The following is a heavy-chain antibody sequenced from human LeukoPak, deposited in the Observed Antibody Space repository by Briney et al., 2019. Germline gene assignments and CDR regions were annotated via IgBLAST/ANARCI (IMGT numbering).Heavy chain of an antibody. Sequence: GGSLRLSCAASGFTFDDYAMHWVRQAPGKGLEWVSGISWNSGSIGYADSVKGRFTISRDNAKNSLYLQMNSLKAEDTALYYCAKGHADWLPFDYWGQGTLVTVSS. V-gene: IGHV3-9*01. D-gene: IGHD3-9*01. J-gene: IGHJ4*02. CDR2: ISWNSGSI. CDR1: GFTFDDYA. CDR3: AKGHADWLPFDY.